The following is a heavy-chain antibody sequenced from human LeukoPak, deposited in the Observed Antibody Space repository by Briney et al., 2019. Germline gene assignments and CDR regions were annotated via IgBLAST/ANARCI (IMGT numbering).Heavy chain of an antibody. V-gene: IGHV3-15*01. D-gene: IGHD3-22*01. Sequence: PGGSLRLSCAASGFTFSNAWMSWVRQAPGKGLEWVGRIKSKTDGGTTDYAAPVKGRFTISRDDSKNTLYLQMNSLKTEDTAVYYSTTALVVVLRDNWFDPWGQGTLVTVYS. CDR3: TTALVVVLRDNWFDP. CDR2: IKSKTDGGTT. CDR1: GFTFSNAW. J-gene: IGHJ5*02.